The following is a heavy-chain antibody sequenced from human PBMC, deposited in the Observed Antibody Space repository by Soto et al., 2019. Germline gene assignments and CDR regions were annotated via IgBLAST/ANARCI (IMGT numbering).Heavy chain of an antibody. CDR3: ARSIDP. V-gene: IGHV4-31*03. CDR1: GGSIRRWGYL. Sequence: QGPLPEVGPGLVEPLQTPSLPLPVPGGSIRRWGYLLSWIRQHPGKGLEWIGYIYYSGSTYYNPSLKSRVTISVDTSKNQFSLKLSSVTAADTAVYYCARSIDPWGQGTLVTVSS. CDR2: IYYSGST. J-gene: IGHJ5*02.